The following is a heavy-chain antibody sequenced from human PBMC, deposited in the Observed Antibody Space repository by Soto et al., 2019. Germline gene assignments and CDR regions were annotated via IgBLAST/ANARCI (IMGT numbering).Heavy chain of an antibody. CDR3: ARQRPTIFGVVITPFDY. CDR2: IYYSGST. CDR1: GGSISSSSYY. V-gene: IGHV4-39*01. Sequence: QLQLQESGPGLVKPSETLSLTCTVSGGSISSSSYYWGWIRQPPGKGLEWIGSIYYSGSTYYNPSLKIRVTISVATSKNQFSLKLSSVTAADTAVYYCARQRPTIFGVVITPFDYWGQGTLVTVSS. D-gene: IGHD3-3*01. J-gene: IGHJ4*02.